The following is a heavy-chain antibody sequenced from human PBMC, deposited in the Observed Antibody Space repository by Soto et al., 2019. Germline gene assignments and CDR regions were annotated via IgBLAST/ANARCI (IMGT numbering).Heavy chain of an antibody. CDR2: IYYSGST. CDR1: GGSISSGGYY. D-gene: IGHD3-22*01. Sequence: QVQLQESGPGLVKPSQTLSLTCTVSGGSISSGGYYWSWIRQHPGKGLEWIGYIYYSGSTYYNPSLKSRVTISVDTSKNQFSLKLSCVTAADTAVYYCALGVTPYNWFDPWGQGTLVTVSS. J-gene: IGHJ5*02. V-gene: IGHV4-31*03. CDR3: ALGVTPYNWFDP.